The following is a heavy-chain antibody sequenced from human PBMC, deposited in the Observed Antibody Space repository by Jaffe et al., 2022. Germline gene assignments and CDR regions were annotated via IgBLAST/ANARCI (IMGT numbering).Heavy chain of an antibody. J-gene: IGHJ4*02. D-gene: IGHD3-16*01. V-gene: IGHV3-21*01. CDR2: ISSSSSYI. CDR1: GFTFSSYS. Sequence: EVQLVESGGGLVKPGGSLRLSCAASGFTFSSYSMNWVRQAPGKGLEWVSSISSSSSYIYYADSVKGRFTISRDNAKNSLYLQMNSLRAEDTAVYYCARDGVPLYDYIWGSYYDYWGQGTLVTVSS. CDR3: ARDGVPLYDYIWGSYYDY.